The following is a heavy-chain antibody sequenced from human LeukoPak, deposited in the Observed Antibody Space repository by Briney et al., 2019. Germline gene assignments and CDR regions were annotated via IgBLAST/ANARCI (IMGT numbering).Heavy chain of an antibody. CDR2: INHSGST. CDR1: GGSFSGYY. Sequence: SETLSLTCAVYGGSFSGYYWSWIRQPPGKGLEWIGEINHSGSTKYNPSLKSRVTISVDTSKNQFSLKLSSVTAADTAVYYCARGSEEMTTVTEHPKSCYFDYWGQGTLVTVSS. D-gene: IGHD4-17*01. CDR3: ARGSEEMTTVTEHPKSCYFDY. J-gene: IGHJ4*02. V-gene: IGHV4-34*01.